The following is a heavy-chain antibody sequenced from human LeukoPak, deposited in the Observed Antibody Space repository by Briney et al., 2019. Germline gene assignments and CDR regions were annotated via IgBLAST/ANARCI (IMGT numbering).Heavy chain of an antibody. CDR3: ARDRDGYSQVDP. CDR1: GGSISSYY. V-gene: IGHV4-4*07. Sequence: SETLSLTCTVSGGSISSYYWSWIQQPAGKGLEWTGRIYTSGSTNYNPSLKSRVTMSVDTSKNQFSLKLSSVTAADTAVYYCARDRDGYSQVDPWGQGTLVTVSS. D-gene: IGHD2-21*01. CDR2: IYTSGST. J-gene: IGHJ5*02.